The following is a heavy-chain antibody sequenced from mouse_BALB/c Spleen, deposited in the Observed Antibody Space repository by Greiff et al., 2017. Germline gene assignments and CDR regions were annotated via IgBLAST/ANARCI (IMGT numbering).Heavy chain of an antibody. CDR3: ARCEYGNYWFAY. J-gene: IGHJ3*01. CDR2: ISYSGST. CDR1: GYSITSDYA. V-gene: IGHV3-2*02. Sequence: EVKVEESGPGLVKPSQSLSLTCTVTGYSITSDYAWYWIRQFPGNKLEWMCYISYSGSTIFNPSLKSRISITRDTSKNQFFLQLNSVTTEDTATYYCARCEYGNYWFAYWGQGNLDTVSA. D-gene: IGHD2-10*02.